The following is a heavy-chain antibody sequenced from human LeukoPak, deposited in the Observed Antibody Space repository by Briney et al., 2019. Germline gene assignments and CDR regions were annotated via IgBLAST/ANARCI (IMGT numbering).Heavy chain of an antibody. Sequence: PGGSLRLXCAASGFTFDVYGMSWVRQAPGKGLEWVFGINWNGGSTGYADSVKGRFTISRDNAKNSLYLEMNSLRAEDTALYYCARGEGAASFDYWGQGTLVTASS. D-gene: IGHD1-26*01. V-gene: IGHV3-20*04. J-gene: IGHJ4*02. CDR1: GFTFDVYG. CDR3: ARGEGAASFDY. CDR2: INWNGGST.